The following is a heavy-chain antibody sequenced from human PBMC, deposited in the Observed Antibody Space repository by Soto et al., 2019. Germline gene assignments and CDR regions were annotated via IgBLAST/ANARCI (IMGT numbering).Heavy chain of an antibody. CDR3: ARAVVWGSGYSGYDDEGY. Sequence: QVQLVQSGAEVKKPGASVKVSCKASGYTFTGYYMHWVRQAPGQGLEWMGWINPNSGGTNYAQKFQGRVTMTRDTSISTAYMELSRLRSDDTAVYYCARAVVWGSGYSGYDDEGYWGQGTLVTVSS. CDR1: GYTFTGYY. D-gene: IGHD5-12*01. CDR2: INPNSGGT. V-gene: IGHV1-2*02. J-gene: IGHJ4*02.